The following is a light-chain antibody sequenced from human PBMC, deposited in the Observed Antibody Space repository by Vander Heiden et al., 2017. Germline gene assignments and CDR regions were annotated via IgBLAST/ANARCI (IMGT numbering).Light chain of an antibody. CDR1: SSNIGAGYD. Sequence: QAVLTQPPSLSGSPGQRATISCTGSSSNIGAGYDVHWYQQLPGRAPKLLIHGNNRRPSGVPDRFSGSKAGTSASLAISGLQAEDEAEYYCQSYDSRLTVFGTGTHVTVL. V-gene: IGLV1-40*01. J-gene: IGLJ1*01. CDR2: GNN. CDR3: QSYDSRLTV.